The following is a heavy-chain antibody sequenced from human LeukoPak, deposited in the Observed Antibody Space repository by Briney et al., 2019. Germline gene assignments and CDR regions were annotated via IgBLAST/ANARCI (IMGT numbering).Heavy chain of an antibody. CDR3: ARPAVYCSSTSCYLNWFDP. CDR1: GYTFTSYG. V-gene: IGHV1-18*01. CDR2: ISAYNGNT. D-gene: IGHD2-2*01. J-gene: IGHJ5*02. Sequence: ASVKVSCKASGYTFTSYGISWVRQAPGQGLEWMGWISAYNGNTNYAQKLQGRVTMTTDTSTSTAYMELRSLRSDDTAVYYCARPAVYCSSTSCYLNWFDPWGQGTLVTVSS.